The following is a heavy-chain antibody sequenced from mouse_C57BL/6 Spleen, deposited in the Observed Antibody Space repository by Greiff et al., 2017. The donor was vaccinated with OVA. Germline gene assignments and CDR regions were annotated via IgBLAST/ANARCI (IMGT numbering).Heavy chain of an antibody. CDR2: IDPSDSYT. V-gene: IGHV1-69*01. D-gene: IGHD2-4*01. CDR3: ARSGGDYDSHYYAMDY. Sequence: QVQLQQPGAELVMPGASVKLSCKASGYTFTSYWMHWVKQRPGQGLEWIGEIDPSDSYTNYNQKFKGKSTLTVDKSSSTAYMQLSSLTSEDSAVYYCARSGGDYDSHYYAMDYWGQGTSVTVSS. J-gene: IGHJ4*01. CDR1: GYTFTSYW.